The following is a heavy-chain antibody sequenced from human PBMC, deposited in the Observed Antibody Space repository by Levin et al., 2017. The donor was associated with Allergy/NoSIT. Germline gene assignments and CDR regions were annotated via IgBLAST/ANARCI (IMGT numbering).Heavy chain of an antibody. CDR1: GFTFSSSA. CDR3: VKCLYSGGTCYYGS. V-gene: IGHV3-64D*06. D-gene: IGHD2-15*01. J-gene: IGHJ5*02. Sequence: GGSLRLSCSASGFTFSSSAMHWVRQAPGKGLQYVSVINGNGDDTYYADSVTGRFTISRDNSENTLYLQMSSLRAEDTAVYYCVKCLYSGGTCYYGSWGQGSLVTVSS. CDR2: INGNGDDT.